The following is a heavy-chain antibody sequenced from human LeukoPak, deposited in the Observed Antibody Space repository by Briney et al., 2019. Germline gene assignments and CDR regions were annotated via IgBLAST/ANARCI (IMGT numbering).Heavy chain of an antibody. D-gene: IGHD6-19*01. CDR2: IRSSGDDT. CDR3: AKVRPPPGSGWYGGDDY. Sequence: GGSLRLSCTASGFTFRNYVMSWVRQAPGKGLEWVSSIRSSGDDTSSADSVKGRFTIFRDNSKSTLYLHMNSLRAEDTVIYYCAKVRPPPGSGWYGGDDYWGQGTLVTVSP. J-gene: IGHJ4*02. V-gene: IGHV3-23*01. CDR1: GFTFRNYV.